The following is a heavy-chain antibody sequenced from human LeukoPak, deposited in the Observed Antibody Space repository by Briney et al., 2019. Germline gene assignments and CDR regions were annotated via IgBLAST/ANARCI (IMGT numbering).Heavy chain of an antibody. Sequence: GGSLRLSCAAPGFTFSNAWMSWVRQAPGKGLEWVSGINWNGGSTGYADSVKGRFTISRDNAKSSLYLQVNSLRAEDTALYYCAREVRSVTGRGPYYYYMDVWGKGTAVTVSS. V-gene: IGHV3-20*04. J-gene: IGHJ6*03. CDR3: AREVRSVTGRGPYYYYMDV. D-gene: IGHD1-20*01. CDR1: GFTFSNAW. CDR2: INWNGGST.